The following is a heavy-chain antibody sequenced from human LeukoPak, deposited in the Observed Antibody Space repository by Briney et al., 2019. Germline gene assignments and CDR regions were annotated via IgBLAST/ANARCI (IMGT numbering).Heavy chain of an antibody. D-gene: IGHD3-22*01. V-gene: IGHV4-4*07. CDR1: GGSISSYY. Sequence: SETLSLTCTVSGGSISSYYWSWIRQPAGKGLEWIGRIYTSGSTNYNPSLKSRVTMSVDTSKIQFSLKLSSVTAADTAVYCCARGKDSSGYYYGPRWFDPWGQGTLVTVSS. CDR2: IYTSGST. J-gene: IGHJ5*02. CDR3: ARGKDSSGYYYGPRWFDP.